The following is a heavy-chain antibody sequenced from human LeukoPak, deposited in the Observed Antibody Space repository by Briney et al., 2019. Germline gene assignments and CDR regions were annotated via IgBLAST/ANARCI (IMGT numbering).Heavy chain of an antibody. D-gene: IGHD2-2*01. Sequence: SETLSLTCTVSGGSISSSSYYWGWICQPPGKGLEWIGSIYYSGSTYYNPSLKSRVTISVDTSKNQFSLKLSSVTAADTAVYYCAKTNTSAEYFQHWGQGTLVTVSS. V-gene: IGHV4-39*07. J-gene: IGHJ1*01. CDR3: AKTNTSAEYFQH. CDR2: IYYSGST. CDR1: GGSISSSSYY.